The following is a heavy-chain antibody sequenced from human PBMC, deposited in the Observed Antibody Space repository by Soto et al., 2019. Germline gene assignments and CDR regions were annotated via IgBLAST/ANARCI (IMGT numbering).Heavy chain of an antibody. CDR2: ISSSSSTI. CDR3: GGDYYGMDV. CDR1: GFTFSSYS. V-gene: IGHV3-48*02. J-gene: IGHJ6*02. Sequence: EVQLVESGGGLVQPGGSLRLSCAASGFTFSSYSMNWVRQAPGKGLEWVSYISSSSSTIYYADSVKGRFTISRDNAKNSLYLQMNSVRDEDTAVHYCGGDYYGMDVWGQGTTVTVSS.